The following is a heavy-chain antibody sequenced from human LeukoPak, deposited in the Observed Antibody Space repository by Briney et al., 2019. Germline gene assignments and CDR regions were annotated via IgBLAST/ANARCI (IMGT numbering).Heavy chain of an antibody. D-gene: IGHD6-13*01. CDR2: IYYSGST. J-gene: IGHJ4*02. CDR1: GGSISSYY. Sequence: SETLSLTCTVSGGSISSYYWSWIRQPPEKGLEWIGYIYYSGSTNYNPSLKSRVTISVDTSKNQFSLKLSSVTAADTAVYYCARGGYSSRTTEFDYWGQGTLVTVSS. V-gene: IGHV4-59*01. CDR3: ARGGYSSRTTEFDY.